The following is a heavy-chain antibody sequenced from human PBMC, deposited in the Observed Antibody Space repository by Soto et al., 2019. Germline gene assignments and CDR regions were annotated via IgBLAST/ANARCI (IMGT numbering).Heavy chain of an antibody. Sequence: SETLSLTCTVSGGSISSYYWSWIRQPPGKGLEWIGYIYYSGSTNYNPSLKSRVTISVDTSKNQFSLKLSSVTAADTAVYYCARSPGDWGGSRSGYFDYWGQGTLVTVSS. J-gene: IGHJ4*02. CDR1: GGSISSYY. CDR2: IYYSGST. D-gene: IGHD3-16*01. V-gene: IGHV4-59*01. CDR3: ARSPGDWGGSRSGYFDY.